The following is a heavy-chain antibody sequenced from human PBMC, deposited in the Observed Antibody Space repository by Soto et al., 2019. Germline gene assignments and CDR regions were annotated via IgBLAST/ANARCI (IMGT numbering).Heavy chain of an antibody. CDR1: GFAFNNYG. CDR3: VRDYYDTSGYPNTFDM. D-gene: IGHD3-22*01. J-gene: IGHJ3*02. V-gene: IGHV3-21*01. Sequence: PGGSLRLSCTVSGFAFNNYGINWVRQAPGKGLEWVSSISKSDYTYYSDSVKGRFTISRDNAKNSLYLDLTRLRAEDTAVYFCVRDYYDTSGYPNTFDMWGQGTMVTVSS. CDR2: ISKSDYT.